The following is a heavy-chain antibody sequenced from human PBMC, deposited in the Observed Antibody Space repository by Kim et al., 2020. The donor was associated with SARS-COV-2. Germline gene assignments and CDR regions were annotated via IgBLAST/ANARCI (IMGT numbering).Heavy chain of an antibody. CDR3: ASISSCYYDSSGYYYVCRNAFDI. D-gene: IGHD3-22*01. CDR2: IYYSGST. CDR1: GGSISSGDYY. Sequence: SETLSRTCTVSGGSISSGDYYWNWIRQPPGKGLEWIGYIYYSGSTYYSPSLKSRVTISVDTSKNQFSLKLSSVTAADTAVYYCASISSCYYDSSGYYYVCRNAFDIWGQGTMVTVSS. V-gene: IGHV4-30-4*01. J-gene: IGHJ3*02.